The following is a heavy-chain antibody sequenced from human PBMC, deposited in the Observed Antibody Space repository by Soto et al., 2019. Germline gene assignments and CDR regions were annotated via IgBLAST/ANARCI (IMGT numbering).Heavy chain of an antibody. D-gene: IGHD2-2*01. CDR2: IIPILGIA. J-gene: IGHJ6*03. CDR1: GGTFSSYT. CDR3: ARDSCSSTSCYPSFDYYYYMDV. Sequence: SVKVSCKASGGTFSSYTISWVRQAPGQGLEWMGRIIPILGIANYAQKFRGRVTITADKSTSTAYMELSSLRSEDTAVYYCARDSCSSTSCYPSFDYYYYMDVWGKGTTVTVSS. V-gene: IGHV1-69*04.